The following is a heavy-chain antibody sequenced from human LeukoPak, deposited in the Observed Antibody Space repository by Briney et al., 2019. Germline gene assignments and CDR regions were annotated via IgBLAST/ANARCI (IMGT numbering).Heavy chain of an antibody. V-gene: IGHV4-31*03. J-gene: IGHJ4*02. D-gene: IGHD3-10*01. CDR3: ARNVLRGSFDY. CDR2: IYYSGST. Sequence: SETLSLTCTVSGGSISSGGYYWSWIRQHPGKGLEWIGYIYYSGSTYYNPSLKSRVTISVDTSKNQFSLKLSSVTAADTAVYYCARNVLRGSFDYWGQGTLVTVSS. CDR1: GGSISSGGYY.